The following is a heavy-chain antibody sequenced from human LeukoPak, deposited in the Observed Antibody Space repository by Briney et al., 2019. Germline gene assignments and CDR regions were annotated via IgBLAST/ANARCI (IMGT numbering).Heavy chain of an antibody. CDR3: ARDTDTAMVQDAFDI. D-gene: IGHD5-18*01. J-gene: IGHJ3*02. CDR2: INPNSGGT. V-gene: IGHV1-2*02. Sequence: GASVKVSCKASGYTFTGYYMHWVRQAPGQGLEWMGWINPNSGGTNYAQKFQGRVTITTDESTSTAYMELSSLRSEDTAVYYCARDTDTAMVQDAFDIWGQGTMVTVSS. CDR1: GYTFTGYY.